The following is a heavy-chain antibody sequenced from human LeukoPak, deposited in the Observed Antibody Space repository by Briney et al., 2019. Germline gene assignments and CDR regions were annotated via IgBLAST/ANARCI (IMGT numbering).Heavy chain of an antibody. CDR2: INESGST. CDR3: ASRIGRYLYYFGMDV. V-gene: IGHV4-34*01. J-gene: IGHJ6*02. CDR1: GGPFSHYY. Sequence: PSETLSLTCAVYGGPFSHYYWTWIRQPPGKGLEWIGEINESGSTNYDPSLKSRVTISVDTSKTHVSLNLTSVTAADTAVYYCASRIGRYLYYFGMDVWGQGTTVTVSS. D-gene: IGHD1-26*01.